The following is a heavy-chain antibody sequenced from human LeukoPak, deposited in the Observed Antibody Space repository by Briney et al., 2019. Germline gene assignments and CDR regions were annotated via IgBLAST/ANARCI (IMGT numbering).Heavy chain of an antibody. CDR1: GFTFSSYS. CDR2: ISTRSSYI. D-gene: IGHD3-10*01. Sequence: PGGSLTLSCAASGFTFSSYSMNWVRQAPGKGLEWVSSISTRSSYIYYADSVKGRFTISRDNARNSLSLQMNSLRAEDTAVYYCAARDSYGSGSYPIDYWGPGTMGTVSS. V-gene: IGHV3-21*01. CDR3: AARDSYGSGSYPIDY. J-gene: IGHJ4*02.